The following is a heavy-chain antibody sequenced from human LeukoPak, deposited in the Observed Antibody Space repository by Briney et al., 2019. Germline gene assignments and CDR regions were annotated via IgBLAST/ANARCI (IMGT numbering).Heavy chain of an antibody. J-gene: IGHJ3*02. Sequence: SETLSLTCAVYGGSFSGYYWSWIRQPPGKGLEWIGEINHSGSTNYNPSLKSRVTISVDTSKNQFSLKLSSVTAADTAVYYCRGSGYPYDAFDIWGQGTMVTVSS. V-gene: IGHV4-34*03. CDR2: INHSGST. D-gene: IGHD3-3*01. CDR1: GGSFSGYY. CDR3: RGSGYPYDAFDI.